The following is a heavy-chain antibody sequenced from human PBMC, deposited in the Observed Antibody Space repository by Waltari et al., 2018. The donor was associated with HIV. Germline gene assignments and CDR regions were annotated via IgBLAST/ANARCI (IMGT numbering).Heavy chain of an antibody. Sequence: EVQLVQSGAEVKKPGESLRISCKGSGYSFTSYWISWVRQMPGKGLEWMGRIDPSDSYTNYSPSFQGHVTISADKSISTAYLQWSSLKASDTAMYYCARRRNMYRQAPAHGMDVWGQGTTVTVSS. CDR2: IDPSDSYT. D-gene: IGHD1-26*01. CDR1: GYSFTSYW. V-gene: IGHV5-10-1*01. CDR3: ARRRNMYRQAPAHGMDV. J-gene: IGHJ6*02.